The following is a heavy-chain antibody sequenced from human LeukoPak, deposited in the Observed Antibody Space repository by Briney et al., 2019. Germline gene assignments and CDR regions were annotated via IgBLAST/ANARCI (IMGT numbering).Heavy chain of an antibody. D-gene: IGHD2-21*02. J-gene: IGHJ3*02. CDR1: GGSISSGGYY. CDR2: IYYSGST. V-gene: IGHV4-31*03. Sequence: SETLSLTCTVSGGSISSGGYYWSWIRQHPGKGLEWNGYIYYSGSTYYNPSLKSRVTISVDTSKNQFSLKLSSVTAADTAVYYWARDRGGTYCGGDCYSNGAFDIWGQGTMVTVSS. CDR3: ARDRGGTYCGGDCYSNGAFDI.